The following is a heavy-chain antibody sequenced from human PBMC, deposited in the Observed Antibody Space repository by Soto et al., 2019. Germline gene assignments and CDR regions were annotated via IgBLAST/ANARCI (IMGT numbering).Heavy chain of an antibody. D-gene: IGHD1-26*01. CDR2: ISDTGADT. V-gene: IGHV3-23*01. Sequence: EVQLLESGGGLVQPGGSLRLSCAASGFTFSSYAMSWVRQAPGKGLEWVSAISDTGADTYYADSVKGRFTISRDNSKSTLSLQMNSLKAEDTAIYYCAKRVAYSGKYYFDFWGQGTLLTVSP. J-gene: IGHJ4*02. CDR1: GFTFSSYA. CDR3: AKRVAYSGKYYFDF.